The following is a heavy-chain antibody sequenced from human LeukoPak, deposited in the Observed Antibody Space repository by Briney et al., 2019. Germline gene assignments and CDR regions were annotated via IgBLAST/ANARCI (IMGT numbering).Heavy chain of an antibody. Sequence: SVKVSCKASGGTFSSYAISWVRQAPGQGLEWRGRIIPIFGTANYAQKFQGRVTITTDESTSTAYMELSSLRSEDTAVYYCARRRGSGSYYYDYWGQGTLVTVSS. D-gene: IGHD3-10*01. CDR2: IIPIFGTA. CDR1: GGTFSSYA. CDR3: ARRRGSGSYYYDY. V-gene: IGHV1-69*05. J-gene: IGHJ4*02.